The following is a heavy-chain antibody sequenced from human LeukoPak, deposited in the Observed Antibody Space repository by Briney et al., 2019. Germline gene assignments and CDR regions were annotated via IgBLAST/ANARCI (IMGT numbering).Heavy chain of an antibody. CDR3: VQDWAWGAFGY. Sequence: GGSLRLSCGGSGFIFNNYGMNWVRQAPGKGLEWVSSVTISGDTTYYADSVKGRFTISRDNSKNTVYLQMNSLGAEDTAVYYCVQDWAWGAFGYWGQGTLVTVSS. CDR1: GFIFNNYG. J-gene: IGHJ4*02. CDR2: VTISGDTT. D-gene: IGHD7-27*01. V-gene: IGHV3-23*01.